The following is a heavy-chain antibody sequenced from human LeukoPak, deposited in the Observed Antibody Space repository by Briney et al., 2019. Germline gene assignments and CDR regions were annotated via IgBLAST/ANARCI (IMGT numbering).Heavy chain of an antibody. CDR3: AREGPRGNSQFDY. D-gene: IGHD4-23*01. CDR1: GFTFSNYG. Sequence: GGSLRLSCAASGFTFSNYGMHWVRQAPGKGLEWVALIWYDGSNKYYTDSVKGRLTISRDNSQDMLFLQMKSLRVEDTAVYYCAREGPRGNSQFDYWGQGTLVTVSS. J-gene: IGHJ4*02. V-gene: IGHV3-33*01. CDR2: IWYDGSNK.